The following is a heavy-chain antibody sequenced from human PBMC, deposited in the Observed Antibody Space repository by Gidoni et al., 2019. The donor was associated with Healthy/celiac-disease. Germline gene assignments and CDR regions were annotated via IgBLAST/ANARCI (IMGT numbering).Heavy chain of an antibody. V-gene: IGHV4-38-2*02. D-gene: IGHD2-15*01. CDR2: IYHSGST. J-gene: IGHJ4*02. Sequence: QVQLQESGPGLVKPSETLSLTCAVSGYSISSGYYGGWIRQPPGKGLEWLGSIYHSGSTYYNPSLKSRVTISVDTSKNQFSLKLSSVTAADTAVYYCARELDCSGGSCYVWDYWGQGTLVTVSS. CDR3: ARELDCSGGSCYVWDY. CDR1: GYSISSGYY.